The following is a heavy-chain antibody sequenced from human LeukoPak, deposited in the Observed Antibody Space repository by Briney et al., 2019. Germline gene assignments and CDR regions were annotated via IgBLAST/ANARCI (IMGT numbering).Heavy chain of an antibody. V-gene: IGHV1-3*01. CDR2: INAGNGNT. CDR1: GYTFTSYA. J-gene: IGHJ6*02. CDR3: AREEIVSSGWYFDYYGMDV. Sequence: ASVTVSCKASGYTFTSYAMHWVRQAPGQRLEWMGWINAGNGNTKYSQKFQGRVTITRDTSASTAYMELSSLRSEDTAVYYCAREEIVSSGWYFDYYGMDVWGQGTTVTVSS. D-gene: IGHD6-19*01.